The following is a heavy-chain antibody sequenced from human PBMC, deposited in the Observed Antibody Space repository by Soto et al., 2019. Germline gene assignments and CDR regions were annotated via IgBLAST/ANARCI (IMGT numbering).Heavy chain of an antibody. CDR2: ISYDGGNK. D-gene: IGHD3-10*02. CDR1: GFTFSSYG. CDR3: ANGLLYSGTCMDV. Sequence: QVQLVESGGGVVQPGRSLRLSCAASGFTFSSYGMHWVRQAPGKGLEWVALISYDGGNKFYADSVKGRFTISRDNSKSTLYLQMISLRAEDTAVYYCANGLLYSGTCMDVWGQGTTVTVSS. V-gene: IGHV3-30*18. J-gene: IGHJ6*02.